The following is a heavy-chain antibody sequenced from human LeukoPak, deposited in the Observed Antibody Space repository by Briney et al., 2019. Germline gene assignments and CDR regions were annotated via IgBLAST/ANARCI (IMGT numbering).Heavy chain of an antibody. J-gene: IGHJ4*02. CDR3: ARGSSKTQYRSAWYFDY. D-gene: IGHD6-19*01. CDR1: RFTFSSYG. CDR2: IRYDGHNK. V-gene: IGHV3-30*02. Sequence: GGSLRLSCAASRFTFSSYGMHWVRQAPGKGLEWVAFIRYDGHNKYYADSVKGRFTISRDNSKNTLYLQMNSLRTEDTAVYYCARGSSKTQYRSAWYFDYWGQGTLVTVSS.